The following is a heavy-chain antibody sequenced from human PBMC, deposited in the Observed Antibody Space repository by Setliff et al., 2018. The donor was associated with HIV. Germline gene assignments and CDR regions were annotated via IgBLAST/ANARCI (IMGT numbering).Heavy chain of an antibody. CDR1: GASTGSGRYS. J-gene: IGHJ5*02. Sequence: SETLSLTCAVSGASTGSGRYSWSWIRQPPGKGLEWIGYMDERGDSYYNPSLKNRLTISVDGSTNQFSLRLRSVTAADTAVYYCARRWTAPAAYNWFDPWGQGTLVTVSS. CDR3: ARRWTAPAAYNWFDP. V-gene: IGHV4-30-2*01. D-gene: IGHD2-15*01. CDR2: MDERGDS.